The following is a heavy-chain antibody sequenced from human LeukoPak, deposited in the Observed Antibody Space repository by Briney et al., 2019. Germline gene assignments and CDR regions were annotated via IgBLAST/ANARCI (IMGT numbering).Heavy chain of an antibody. J-gene: IGHJ4*02. D-gene: IGHD5-18*01. Sequence: ASVKVSCKASGYTFTGYYMHWVRQAPGQGLEWMGWINPNSGGTNYAQKSQGRVTMTRDTSISTAYMELSRLRSDDTAVYYCARGRGDTAMAGSYWGQGTLVTVSS. CDR2: INPNSGGT. CDR1: GYTFTGYY. CDR3: ARGRGDTAMAGSY. V-gene: IGHV1-2*02.